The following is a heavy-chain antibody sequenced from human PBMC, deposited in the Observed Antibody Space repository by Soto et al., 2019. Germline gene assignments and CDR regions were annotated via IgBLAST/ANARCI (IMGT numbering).Heavy chain of an antibody. V-gene: IGHV1-69*13. CDR3: AREIRYGSGSYFDP. CDR2: IIPIFGTA. CDR1: GGTFSSYA. D-gene: IGHD3-10*01. Sequence: SVKVSCKASGGTFSSYAISWVRQAPGQGLEWMGGIIPIFGTANYAQKFQGRVTITADESTSTAYMELRSLRSDDTAVYYCAREIRYGSGSYFDPWGQGTLVTVSS. J-gene: IGHJ5*02.